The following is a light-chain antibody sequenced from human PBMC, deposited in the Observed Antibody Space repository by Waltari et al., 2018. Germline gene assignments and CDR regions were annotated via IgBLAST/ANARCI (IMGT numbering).Light chain of an antibody. V-gene: IGKV1-33*01. CDR3: QQYDHPPYT. CDR2: DAS. J-gene: IGKJ2*01. Sequence: DIQMTQSSSSQSASVGDRVTLTCQASQDISNHLNWYQHKAGKAPNLPIYDASTLEAGVPSRFSGSGSGTAFTLTISSLQPEDIATYYCQQYDHPPYTFGQGTKLDI. CDR1: QDISNH.